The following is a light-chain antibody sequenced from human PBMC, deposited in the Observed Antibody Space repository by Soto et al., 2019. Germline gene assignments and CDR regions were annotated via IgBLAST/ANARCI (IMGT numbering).Light chain of an antibody. Sequence: ETLLTQSPGTLSLSPGERATLSCRASETLGRNYLAWYQQKPGQAPRLHIHRIYIRAAGIPDRFSGSASGTVITLTISRLETDDIAMYYCQQYDNFPQTFGQGTRVEIK. V-gene: IGKV3-20*01. J-gene: IGKJ1*01. CDR2: RIY. CDR3: QQYDNFPQT. CDR1: ETLGRNY.